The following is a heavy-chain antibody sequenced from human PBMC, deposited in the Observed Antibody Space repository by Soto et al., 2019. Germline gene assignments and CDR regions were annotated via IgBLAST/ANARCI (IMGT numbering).Heavy chain of an antibody. Sequence: GESLKISCKGSGYSFTTFWITWVRQMPGKGLEWMGTVDPRDSYTNYSPSFQGHVTISADKSISTVFLQWASLKASDTAVYFCARKDKSGYFNWFDPWGQGTLVTVSS. CDR3: ARKDKSGYFNWFDP. J-gene: IGHJ5*02. V-gene: IGHV5-10-1*01. CDR2: VDPRDSYT. D-gene: IGHD3-22*01. CDR1: GYSFTTFW.